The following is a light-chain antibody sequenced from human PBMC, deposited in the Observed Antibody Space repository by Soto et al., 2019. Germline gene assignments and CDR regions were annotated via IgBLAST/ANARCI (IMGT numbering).Light chain of an antibody. V-gene: IGLV3-21*02. CDR1: KIGSKS. CDR2: DDS. Sequence: SYELTQPPSVSVAPGQTARITCGGNKIGSKSVHWYQQKPGQAPVLVVYDDSDRPSGIPERFSGSNSGNTATLTISRVEAGDEDDYYCQVWDSSSDHLNYVFGPGTKVTVL. J-gene: IGLJ1*01. CDR3: QVWDSSSDHLNYV.